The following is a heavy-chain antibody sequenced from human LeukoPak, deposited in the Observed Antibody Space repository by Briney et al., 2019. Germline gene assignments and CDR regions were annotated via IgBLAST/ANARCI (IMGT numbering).Heavy chain of an antibody. CDR3: AGYCSTTSCRNVDY. Sequence: GGSLRLSCAASGFSFSSYSMNWVRQAPGKGLEWISYISSSSSAIYYADSVKGRFTISRDNAKNSLYLQMNSLRAEDTAVYYCAGYCSTTSCRNVDYWGQGTLVTVSS. CDR1: GFSFSSYS. V-gene: IGHV3-48*04. CDR2: ISSSSSAI. D-gene: IGHD2-2*01. J-gene: IGHJ4*02.